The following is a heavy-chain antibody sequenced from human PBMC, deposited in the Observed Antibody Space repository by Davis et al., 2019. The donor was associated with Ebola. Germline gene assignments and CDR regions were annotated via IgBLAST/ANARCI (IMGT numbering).Heavy chain of an antibody. V-gene: IGHV3-23*01. CDR2: ISTSGGRT. CDR3: ARDHRHNDYGDYQPSYWYFDL. Sequence: GESLKISCVASGFSFSSYVMSWVRQAPGTGLEWVSIISTSGGRTDYADSVKGRFTISRDNSRNTLYVQMNSLRAEDTAVYFCARDHRHNDYGDYQPSYWYFDLWGRGTLVTVSS. J-gene: IGHJ2*01. D-gene: IGHD4-17*01. CDR1: GFSFSSYV.